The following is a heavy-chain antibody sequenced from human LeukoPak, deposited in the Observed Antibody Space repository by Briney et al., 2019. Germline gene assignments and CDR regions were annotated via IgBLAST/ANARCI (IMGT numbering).Heavy chain of an antibody. J-gene: IGHJ3*02. CDR3: ARALGYCSSTSCYEGPLAFDI. Sequence: SETLSLTCAVYGGSFGGYYWSWIRQPPGKGLEWIGEINHSGSTNYNPSLKSRVTISVDTSKNQFSLKLSSVTAADTAVYYCARALGYCSSTSCYEGPLAFDIWGQGTMVTVSS. CDR2: INHSGST. D-gene: IGHD2-2*01. CDR1: GGSFGGYY. V-gene: IGHV4-34*01.